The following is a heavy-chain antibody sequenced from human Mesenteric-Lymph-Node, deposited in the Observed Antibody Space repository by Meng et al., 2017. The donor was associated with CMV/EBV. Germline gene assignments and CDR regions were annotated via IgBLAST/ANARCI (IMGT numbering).Heavy chain of an antibody. CDR1: GFTFSNSYS. D-gene: IGHD3-9*01. CDR3: PRGHYDILTGWNFRMDV. V-gene: IGHV3-21*01. Sequence: GESLNISRVGSGFTFSNSYSMHWVLQAPGTGLEWVSSISSSGTYIYYADSVRGRFTISRDNAKNSLYLQMNSLRAEDTAVYYCPRGHYDILTGWNFRMDVWGQGTTVTVSS. CDR2: ISSSGTYI. J-gene: IGHJ6*02.